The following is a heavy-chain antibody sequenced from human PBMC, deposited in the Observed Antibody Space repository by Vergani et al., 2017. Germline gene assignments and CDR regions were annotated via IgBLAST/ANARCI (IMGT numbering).Heavy chain of an antibody. V-gene: IGHV3-30-3*01. CDR1: GFTFSSYA. Sequence: QVQLVESGGGVVQPGRSLRLSCAASGFTFSSYAMHWVRQAPGKGLEWVAVISYDGSNKYYADSVKGRFTISRDNSKNTLYLQMNSLRAEDTAVYYCARADYYGSEDYWGRGTLVTVSS. J-gene: IGHJ2*01. CDR3: ARADYYGSEDY. CDR2: ISYDGSNK. D-gene: IGHD3-10*01.